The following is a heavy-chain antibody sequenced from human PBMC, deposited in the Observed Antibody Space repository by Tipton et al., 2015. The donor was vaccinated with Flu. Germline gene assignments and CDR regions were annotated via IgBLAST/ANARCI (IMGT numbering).Heavy chain of an antibody. CDR3: ARGGLAPGNY. CDR1: GFIFSGYW. Sequence: SLRLSCAASGFIFSGYWMIWFRQAPGKGLEWVANINQDESKKYYVNSMRGRFTISRDNARNSLYLQMNGLRAEDTAVYYCARGGLAPGNYWGQGTLVTVSS. J-gene: IGHJ4*02. V-gene: IGHV3-7*01. D-gene: IGHD3-3*02. CDR2: INQDESKK.